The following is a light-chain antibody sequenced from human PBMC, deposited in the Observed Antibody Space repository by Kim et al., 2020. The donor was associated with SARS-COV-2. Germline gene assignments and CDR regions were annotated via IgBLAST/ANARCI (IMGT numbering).Light chain of an antibody. J-gene: IGLJ3*02. V-gene: IGLV1-44*01. Sequence: TNTVNWYQQVPGTAPKLLIYNNDQRPSGVPDRFSGSKSGTSASLAISGLQSEDEAHYYCAAWDDSLNGVFGGGTQLTVL. CDR3: AAWDDSLNGV. CDR2: NND. CDR1: TNT.